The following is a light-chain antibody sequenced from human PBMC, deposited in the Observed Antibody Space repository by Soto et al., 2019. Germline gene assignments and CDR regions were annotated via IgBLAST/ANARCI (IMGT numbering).Light chain of an antibody. V-gene: IGKV1-5*03. CDR3: QQYIRWPLT. CDR1: QTISSW. CDR2: KAS. J-gene: IGKJ4*01. Sequence: DIQMTQSPSTLSGSVGDRVTITCRASQTISSWLAWYQQKPGKAPKLLIYKASTLKSGVPSRFSGSGSGTEFTLTISSLQPDDFATYYCQQYIRWPLTFGGGTKVDIK.